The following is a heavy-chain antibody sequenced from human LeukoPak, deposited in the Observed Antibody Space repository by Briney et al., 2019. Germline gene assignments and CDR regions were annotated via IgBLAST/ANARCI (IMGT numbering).Heavy chain of an antibody. CDR3: ARGRYIWNDPTFMDV. V-gene: IGHV3-48*03. D-gene: IGHD1-1*01. CDR2: ISSSGTTR. Sequence: GGSLRLSCAASGFTLSNYEMNWARQAPGKGLEWLSYISSSGTTRYYADSVKGRFTISRDNAKNSLYLQMNSLRAEDTALYYCARGRYIWNDPTFMDVWGQGTTVSVSS. J-gene: IGHJ6*02. CDR1: GFTLSNYE.